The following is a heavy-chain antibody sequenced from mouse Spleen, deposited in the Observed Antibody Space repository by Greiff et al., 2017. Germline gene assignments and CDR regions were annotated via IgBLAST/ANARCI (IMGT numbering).Heavy chain of an antibody. Sequence: EVMLVESGGGLVKPGGSLKLSCAASGFTFSSYAMSWVRQTPEKRLEWVATISSGGSYTYYPDSVKGRFTISRDNARNILYLQMSSLRSEDTAMYYCARGDYYGSSYDWYFDVWGAGTTVTVSS. V-gene: IGHV5-9-1*01. J-gene: IGHJ1*01. CDR3: ARGDYYGSSYDWYFDV. D-gene: IGHD1-1*01. CDR2: ISSGGSYT. CDR1: GFTFSSYA.